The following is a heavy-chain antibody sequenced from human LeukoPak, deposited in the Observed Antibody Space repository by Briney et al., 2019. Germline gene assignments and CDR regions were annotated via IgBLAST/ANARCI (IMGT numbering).Heavy chain of an antibody. CDR1: GYSFTSFW. CDR3: ARGRYSGTYLSYFDY. J-gene: IGHJ4*02. V-gene: IGHV5-51*01. Sequence: GESLKISCKGSGYSFTSFWIAWVRQMPGKGLEWMGIIYPGDSDTRYSLSFEGQVTFSADKSISTAYLQWSSLKASDTAMYYCARGRYSGTYLSYFDYWAQGTLVTVSS. D-gene: IGHD1-26*01. CDR2: IYPGDSDT.